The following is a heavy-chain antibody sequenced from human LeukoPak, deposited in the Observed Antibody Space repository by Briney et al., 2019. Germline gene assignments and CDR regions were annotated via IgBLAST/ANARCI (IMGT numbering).Heavy chain of an antibody. CDR1: GGSISSSSYY. V-gene: IGHV4-39*01. J-gene: IGHJ3*02. D-gene: IGHD5-18*01. CDR2: IYYSGST. Sequence: PSETLSLTCTVSGGSISSSSYYWGWIRQPPGKGLEWIGSIYYSGSTYYNPSLKSRVTISVDTSKNQFSLKLSSVTAADTAVYYCARPVTDDALDIWGQGTMVTVSS. CDR3: ARPVTDDALDI.